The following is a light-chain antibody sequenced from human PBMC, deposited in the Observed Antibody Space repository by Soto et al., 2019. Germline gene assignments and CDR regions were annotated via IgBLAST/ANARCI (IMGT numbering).Light chain of an antibody. V-gene: IGLV2-8*01. CDR3: SSYAGSNNFV. J-gene: IGLJ1*01. CDR2: EVS. Sequence: QSALTQPPSASGSPGQSVTISCTGTSSDIGAYIYVSWYQQHPGKAPKLMISEVSRRPSGVPERFSGSKSGNTASLTVSGLRADDEAHYYCSSYAGSNNFVFGTGTKLTVL. CDR1: SSDIGAYIY.